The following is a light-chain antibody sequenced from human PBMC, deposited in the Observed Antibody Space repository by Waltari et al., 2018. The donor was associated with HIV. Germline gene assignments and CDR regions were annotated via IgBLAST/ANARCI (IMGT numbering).Light chain of an antibody. V-gene: IGLV1-51*02. Sequence: QSVLTQPPSVSAAPGQKVTIPCSGSTSNIGENFVSWYQQLPGTAPRLLISENHHRPSGTPDRFSGSKSGTSATLGITGLQAGDEAVYFCGTWDNSLSAGVFGGGTRLTVL. CDR3: GTWDNSLSAGV. CDR2: ENH. J-gene: IGLJ2*01. CDR1: TSNIGENF.